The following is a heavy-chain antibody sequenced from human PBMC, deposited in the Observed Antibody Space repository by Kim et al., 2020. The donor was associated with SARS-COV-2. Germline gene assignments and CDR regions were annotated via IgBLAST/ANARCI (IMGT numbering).Heavy chain of an antibody. Sequence: GGSLRLSCAASGFIFRSYAMHWVRQAPGKGLEWVAVISYDGSNKYYADSVKGRFTISRDNSKNTLYLQMNSLRVEDTAVYYCARDYSGNYRGSFDIWGQGTMVTVSS. D-gene: IGHD1-26*01. V-gene: IGHV3-30*04. CDR1: GFIFRSYA. J-gene: IGHJ3*02. CDR3: ARDYSGNYRGSFDI. CDR2: ISYDGSNK.